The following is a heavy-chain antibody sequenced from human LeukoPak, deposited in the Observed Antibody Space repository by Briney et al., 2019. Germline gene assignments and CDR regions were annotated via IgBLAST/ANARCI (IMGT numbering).Heavy chain of an antibody. CDR3: ARDHLAPGRIQLWSYYYYYGMDV. CDR1: GFTFSSYG. V-gene: IGHV3-33*01. Sequence: GGSLRLSCAASGFTFSSYGMHWVRQAPGKGLEWVAVIWYDGSNKYYADSVKGRFTISRDNSKNTLYLQMNSLRAEDTAVYYCARDHLAPGRIQLWSYYYYYGMDVWGQGTTVTVSS. CDR2: IWYDGSNK. D-gene: IGHD5-18*01. J-gene: IGHJ6*02.